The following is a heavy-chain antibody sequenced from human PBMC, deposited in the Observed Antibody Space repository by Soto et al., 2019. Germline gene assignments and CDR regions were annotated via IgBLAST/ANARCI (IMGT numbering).Heavy chain of an antibody. CDR1: GFTFGDYA. CDR3: TRDGPIVATRDWFGP. Sequence: GGSLRLSCTASGFTFGDYAMSWVRQAPGKGLEWVGFIRSKAYGGTTEYAASVKGRFTISRDDSKSIAYLQMNNLKTEDTAVYYCTRDGPIVATRDWFGPWGQGTLFTVSS. D-gene: IGHD5-12*01. J-gene: IGHJ5*02. V-gene: IGHV3-49*04. CDR2: IRSKAYGGTT.